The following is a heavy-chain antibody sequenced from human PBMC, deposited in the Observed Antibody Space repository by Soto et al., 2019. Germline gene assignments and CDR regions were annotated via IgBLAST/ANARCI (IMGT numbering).Heavy chain of an antibody. J-gene: IGHJ4*02. CDR1: GFTFTSSA. D-gene: IGHD3-3*01. CDR2: IVVGSGNT. CDR3: AAGLYYDFWSGYGETHYFDY. Sequence: ASVKVSCKASGFTFTSSAVQWVRQARGQRLEWIGWIVVGSGNTNYAQKFQERVTITRDMSTSTAYMELSSPRSEDTAVYYCAAGLYYDFWSGYGETHYFDYWGQGTLVTVSS. V-gene: IGHV1-58*01.